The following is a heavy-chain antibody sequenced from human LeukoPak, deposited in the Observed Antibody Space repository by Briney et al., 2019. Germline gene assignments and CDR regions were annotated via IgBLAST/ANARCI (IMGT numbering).Heavy chain of an antibody. Sequence: TSSETLSLTCTVSGYSISSGYYWGWIRQPPGKGLECIGTIYHSGSTYYNPSLKSRVTISIDTSKNQFSLRLSSVTAADTAVYYCARSSRSWSTFDNWGQGTLVTVSS. J-gene: IGHJ4*02. V-gene: IGHV4-38-2*02. CDR2: IYHSGST. D-gene: IGHD2-2*01. CDR3: ARSSRSWSTFDN. CDR1: GYSISSGYY.